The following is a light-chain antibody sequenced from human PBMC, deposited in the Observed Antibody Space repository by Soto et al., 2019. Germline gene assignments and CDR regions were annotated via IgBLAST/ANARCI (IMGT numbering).Light chain of an antibody. CDR1: QDLDRW. Sequence: DIQMTQSPSSVSASVGDRFTITCRASQDLDRWLAWYQQKPGEAPKVLIFAASSLQSGLPSRFSGGGSGTDFSLTISSLQPEDFATYYCKQSRSFPLTFGGGTKVDIK. V-gene: IGKV1-12*01. J-gene: IGKJ4*01. CDR2: AAS. CDR3: KQSRSFPLT.